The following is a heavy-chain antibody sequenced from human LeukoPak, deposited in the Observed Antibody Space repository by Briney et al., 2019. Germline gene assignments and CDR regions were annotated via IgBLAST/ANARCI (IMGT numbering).Heavy chain of an antibody. CDR1: GGSISSSSYY. Sequence: RTSETLSLTCTVSGGSISSSSYYWGWIRQPPGKGLEWIGSIYYSGSTYYNPSLKSRVTLSVDTSKNQFSLKLSSVTAADTAVYSCARLAGYSSGWYRLDYWGQGTLVTVSS. CDR2: IYYSGST. D-gene: IGHD6-19*01. J-gene: IGHJ4*02. V-gene: IGHV4-39*01. CDR3: ARLAGYSSGWYRLDY.